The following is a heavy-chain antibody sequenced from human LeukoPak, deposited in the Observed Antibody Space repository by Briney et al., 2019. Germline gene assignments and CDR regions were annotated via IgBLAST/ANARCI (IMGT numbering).Heavy chain of an antibody. CDR1: GYSFTSYW. CDR3: ARPVVGATSAFDI. V-gene: IGHV5-51*01. D-gene: IGHD1-26*01. J-gene: IGHJ3*02. CDR2: IYLGDSDT. Sequence: GESLKISCKGSGYSFTSYWIGWVRQMPGKGMEWMGIIYLGDSDTRYSPSFQGQVTISADKSISTAYLQWSSLKASDTAMYYCARPVVGATSAFDIWGQGTMVTVSS.